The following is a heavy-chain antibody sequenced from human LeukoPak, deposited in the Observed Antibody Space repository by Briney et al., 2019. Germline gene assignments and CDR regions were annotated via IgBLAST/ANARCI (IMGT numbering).Heavy chain of an antibody. CDR3: ARGLDSSSWLNWFDP. D-gene: IGHD6-13*01. V-gene: IGHV3-30*04. J-gene: IGHJ5*02. CDR1: GFTFNNYA. CDR2: ISYDGSSK. Sequence: QPGGSLRLSCAASGFTFNNYAMHWVRQAPGKGLEWVALISYDGSSKYYADSVKGRFTISRDNSKSTLYLQMHSLRGEDAAVYYCARGLDSSSWLNWFDPWGQGTLVTVSS.